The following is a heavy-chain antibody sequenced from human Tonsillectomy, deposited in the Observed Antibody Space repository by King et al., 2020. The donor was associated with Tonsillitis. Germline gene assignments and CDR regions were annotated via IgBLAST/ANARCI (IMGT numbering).Heavy chain of an antibody. CDR1: GGSISSSSYY. CDR2: IYYSGST. J-gene: IGHJ5*02. D-gene: IGHD3-3*01. CDR3: ASRITIFGVVTDNWFDP. Sequence: QLQESGPGLVKPSETLSLTCTVSGGSISSSSYYWGWIRQPPGKGLEWIGSIYYSGSTYYNPSLKSRVTISVDTSKNQFSLKLSSVTAADTAVYYCASRITIFGVVTDNWFDPWGQGILVTVSS. V-gene: IGHV4-39*01.